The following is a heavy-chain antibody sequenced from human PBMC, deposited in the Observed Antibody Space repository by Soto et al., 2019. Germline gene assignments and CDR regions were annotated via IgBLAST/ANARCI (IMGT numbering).Heavy chain of an antibody. Sequence: PSETLSLTCAVSGGSISSGGYSWSWIRQPPGKGLEWIGYIYHSGSTYYNPSLKSRVTISVDRSENQFSLKLSSVTAADTAVYYCARVVTIFGVVNSMDVWGQGTTVTVS. D-gene: IGHD3-3*01. CDR2: IYHSGST. V-gene: IGHV4-30-2*01. CDR3: ARVVTIFGVVNSMDV. J-gene: IGHJ6*02. CDR1: GGSISSGGYS.